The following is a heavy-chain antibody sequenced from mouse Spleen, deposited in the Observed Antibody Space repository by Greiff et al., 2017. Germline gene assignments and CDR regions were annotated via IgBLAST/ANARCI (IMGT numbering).Heavy chain of an antibody. CDR1: GFTFSSYT. Sequence: EVMLVESGGGLVKPGGSLKLSCAASGFTFSSYTMSWVRQTPAKRLEWVATISSGGGNTYYPDSVKGRFTISRDNARNTLYLQMSSLRSEDTAMYYCARLSNYAMDYWGQGTSVTVSS. D-gene: IGHD1-1*01. CDR3: ARLSNYAMDY. J-gene: IGHJ4*01. V-gene: IGHV5-9*01. CDR2: ISSGGGNT.